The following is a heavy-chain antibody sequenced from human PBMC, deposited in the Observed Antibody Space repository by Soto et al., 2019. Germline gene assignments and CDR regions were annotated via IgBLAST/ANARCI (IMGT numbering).Heavy chain of an antibody. CDR1: GYSFTSYW. V-gene: IGHV5-51*01. Sequence: GSLKISCKGSGYSFTSYWIGWVRQMPGKGLEGMGIIYPGDSDTRYSPYIQGQVTISADKSISTDYLHGSSLNASDSAMYYCARHIREAGYCSGGSCQSYYYYGMDVWGQGT. J-gene: IGHJ6*02. CDR3: ARHIREAGYCSGGSCQSYYYYGMDV. D-gene: IGHD2-15*01. CDR2: IYPGDSDT.